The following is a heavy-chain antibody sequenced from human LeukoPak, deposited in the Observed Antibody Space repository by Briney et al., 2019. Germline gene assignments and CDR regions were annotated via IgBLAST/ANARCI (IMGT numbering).Heavy chain of an antibody. CDR3: AGRISPNWFDP. CDR1: GGSVSSRSYY. Sequence: SETLSLTCTVFGGSVSSRSYYCSWIRQPAGKGLEWIGRIYTSGSTNYNPSLKSRVTMSVDTSKNQFSLKLSSVTAADTAVYYCAGRISPNWFDPWGQGTLVTVSS. V-gene: IGHV4-61*02. CDR2: IYTSGST. J-gene: IGHJ5*02.